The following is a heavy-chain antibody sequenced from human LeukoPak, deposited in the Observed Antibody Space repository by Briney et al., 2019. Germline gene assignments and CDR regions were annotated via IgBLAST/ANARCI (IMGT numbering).Heavy chain of an antibody. CDR1: GYTFTSYD. D-gene: IGHD2-15*01. CDR3: ARDAVVVAAAHYYYYYMDV. Sequence: GASVKVSCKASGYTFTSYDINWVRQATGQGLEWMGWMNPNSGNTGYAQKFQGRVTITRNTSISTAYMELSRLRSDDTAVYYCARDAVVVAAAHYYYYYMDVWGKGTTVTVSS. V-gene: IGHV1-8*03. CDR2: MNPNSGNT. J-gene: IGHJ6*03.